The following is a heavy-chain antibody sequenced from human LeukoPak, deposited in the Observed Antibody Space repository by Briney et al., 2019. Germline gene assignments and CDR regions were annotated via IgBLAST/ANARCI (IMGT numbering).Heavy chain of an antibody. D-gene: IGHD4-17*01. CDR3: ARGNDYGDYDTPYYYYYMDV. CDR1: GGSISSYY. J-gene: IGHJ6*03. V-gene: IGHV4-4*07. CDR2: IYTSGST. Sequence: PSETLSLTCTVSGGSISSYYWSWIRQPAGKGLEWIGRIYTSGSTNYNPSLKSRVTMSVDTSKNQFSLKLSSVTAADTAVYYCARGNDYGDYDTPYYYYYMDVWGKGTTVTISS.